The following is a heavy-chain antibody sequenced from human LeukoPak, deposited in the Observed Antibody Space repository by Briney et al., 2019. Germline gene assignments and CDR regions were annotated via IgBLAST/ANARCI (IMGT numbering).Heavy chain of an antibody. CDR3: AKVLWQWLVLDY. CDR1: GFTFSSYA. D-gene: IGHD6-19*01. CDR2: ISGSRVST. J-gene: IGHJ4*02. Sequence: GGSLRLSCAASGFTFSSYAMHWVRQAPGKGLEWVSSISGSRVSTYYADSVKGRFTISRDNSKNTLYLQMNSLRAEDTAVYYCAKVLWQWLVLDYWGQGTLVTVSS. V-gene: IGHV3-23*01.